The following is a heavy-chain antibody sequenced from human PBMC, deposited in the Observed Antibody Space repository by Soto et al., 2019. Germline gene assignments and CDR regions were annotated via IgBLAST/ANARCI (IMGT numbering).Heavy chain of an antibody. CDR3: ARELSRDTDPRDPPYYYYGMDV. V-gene: IGHV1-18*04. CDR2: ITAYTGNT. CDR1: GYTFTSYG. D-gene: IGHD2-2*01. Sequence: GASVKVSCKASGYTFTSYGISWVRQAPGQGLEWMGWITAYTGNTNYAQKLQGRVTMTTDTSTSTAYMELRSLRSDDTDVYDCARELSRDTDPRDPPYYYYGMDVWGQGTTVTVSS. J-gene: IGHJ6*02.